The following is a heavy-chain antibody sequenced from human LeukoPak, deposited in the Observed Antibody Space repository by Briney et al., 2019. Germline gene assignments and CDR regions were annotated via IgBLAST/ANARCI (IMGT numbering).Heavy chain of an antibody. CDR1: GSTFTSYA. Sequence: GGSLRPSCAASGSTFTSYAMSWVRQAPGKGLEWVSAIIGMGGSTYYADSVKGRFTISRDNSKNTLYLQMNSLRAEDTAVYYCAKDRDDGSGTDYFDYWGQGTLVTVSS. D-gene: IGHD3-10*01. V-gene: IGHV3-23*01. CDR3: AKDRDDGSGTDYFDY. CDR2: IIGMGGST. J-gene: IGHJ4*02.